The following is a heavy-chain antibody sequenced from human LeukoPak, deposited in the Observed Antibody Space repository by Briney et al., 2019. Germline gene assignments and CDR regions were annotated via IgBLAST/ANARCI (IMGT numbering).Heavy chain of an antibody. V-gene: IGHV4-38-2*02. Sequence: PSETLSLTCTVSGYSISSGYYWGWIRQPPGKGLEWIGSIYHSGSTYYNPSLKSRVTISVDTSKNQFSLKLTSVTAADTAVYYCASEDSTGYYLSFDYWGQGALVTVSS. D-gene: IGHD3-22*01. J-gene: IGHJ4*02. CDR3: ASEDSTGYYLSFDY. CDR1: GYSISSGYY. CDR2: IYHSGST.